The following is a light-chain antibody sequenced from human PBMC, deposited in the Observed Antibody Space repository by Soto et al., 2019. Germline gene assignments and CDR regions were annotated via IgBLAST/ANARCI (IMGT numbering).Light chain of an antibody. Sequence: QSALTQPRSVSGSPGQSVAISFTGSSSDVGGSDYVSWYQQHPGKAPRLIIYDVNKRPSGVPDRFSGSKSGNTASLIISGLQAEDEADYYCCSCAGSPPFGGGTKLTVL. CDR3: CSCAGSPP. J-gene: IGLJ2*01. CDR1: SSDVGGSDY. CDR2: DVN. V-gene: IGLV2-11*01.